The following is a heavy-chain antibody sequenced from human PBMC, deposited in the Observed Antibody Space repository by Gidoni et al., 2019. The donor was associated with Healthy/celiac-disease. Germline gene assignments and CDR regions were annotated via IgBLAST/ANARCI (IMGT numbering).Heavy chain of an antibody. Sequence: EVQLVESGVGLVQPGGSLKLTCAASGFRFSGSAMTWVRQDSGKGLEWVGRIRSKANSYATAFAASVKGRFTISRDDSKNTAYLQMNSLKTEDTAVYYCTRQFGVYDSSGYYPPRGYYYGMDVWGQGTTVTVSS. CDR1: GFRFSGSA. V-gene: IGHV3-73*02. J-gene: IGHJ6*02. CDR3: TRQFGVYDSSGYYPPRGYYYGMDV. D-gene: IGHD3-22*01. CDR2: IRSKANSYAT.